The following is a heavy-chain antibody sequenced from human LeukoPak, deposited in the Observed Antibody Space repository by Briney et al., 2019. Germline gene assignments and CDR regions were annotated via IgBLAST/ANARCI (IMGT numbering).Heavy chain of an antibody. CDR2: IVGSGGGT. CDR1: GFTFSSYE. D-gene: IGHD6-19*01. V-gene: IGHV3-23*01. Sequence: GGSLRLSCEASGFTFSSYEMNWVRQAPGKGLEWVSTIVGSGGGTDCADSVKGRFTISRDNSKNTLYLQMNSLRAEDTAVYYCAKKMPVAGFDYWGQGTLVTVSS. J-gene: IGHJ4*02. CDR3: AKKMPVAGFDY.